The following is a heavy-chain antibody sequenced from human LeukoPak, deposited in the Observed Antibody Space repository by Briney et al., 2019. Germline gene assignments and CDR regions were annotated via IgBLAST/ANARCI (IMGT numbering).Heavy chain of an antibody. CDR1: GDSISSYY. Sequence: SETLSLTCTVSGDSISSYYWSWIRQPPGKGLEWIGYIYYSGSTNYNPSLKSRVTISVDTSKNQFSLKLSSVTAADTAVYTCARDRRIESAAPHYYYYYMDGWVKGTTVTVSS. D-gene: IGHD6-13*01. CDR3: ARDRRIESAAPHYYYYYMDG. CDR2: IYYSGST. J-gene: IGHJ6*03. V-gene: IGHV4-59*01.